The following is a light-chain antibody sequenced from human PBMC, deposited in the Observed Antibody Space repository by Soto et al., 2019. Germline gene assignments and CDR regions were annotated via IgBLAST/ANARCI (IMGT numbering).Light chain of an antibody. V-gene: IGKV1-9*01. CDR1: KRISSY. Sequence: DIQMTQSPPPRVASVGDGFPITGRAIKRISSYFAWYQQKPGNDANLLIYAASTLQTGVPSRFIGSGAGREFSLPTSSLQPADFATFYCQQLNSYPPGITFGQGTRLEIK. CDR2: AAS. J-gene: IGKJ5*01. CDR3: QQLNSYPPGIT.